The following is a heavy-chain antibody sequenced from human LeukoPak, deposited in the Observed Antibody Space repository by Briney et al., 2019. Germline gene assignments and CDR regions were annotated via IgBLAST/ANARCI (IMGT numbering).Heavy chain of an antibody. CDR3: ARAPTYYYGSGSYSIDY. CDR2: INPSGGST. V-gene: IGHV1-46*01. J-gene: IGHJ4*02. Sequence: ASVKVSCKASGYTFTSYYMHWVRQAPGQGLEWMGIINPSGGSTSYAQKFQGRVTMTRDMSTSTVYMELSSLRSEDTAVYYCARAPTYYYGSGSYSIDYWGQGTLVTVSS. D-gene: IGHD3-10*01. CDR1: GYTFTSYY.